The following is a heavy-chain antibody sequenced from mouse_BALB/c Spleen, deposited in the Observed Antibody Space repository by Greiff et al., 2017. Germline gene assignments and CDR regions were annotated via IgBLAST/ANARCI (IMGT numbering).Heavy chain of an antibody. Sequence: QVQLQQSGAELMKPGASVKISCKATGYTFSSYWIEWVKQRPGHGLEWIGEILPGSGSTNYNEKFKGKATFTADTSSNTAYMQLSSLTSEDSAVYYCARWGRYPYAMDYWGQGTSVTVSS. CDR2: ILPGSGST. CDR3: ARWGRYPYAMDY. V-gene: IGHV1-9*01. J-gene: IGHJ4*01. D-gene: IGHD2-14*01. CDR1: GYTFSSYW.